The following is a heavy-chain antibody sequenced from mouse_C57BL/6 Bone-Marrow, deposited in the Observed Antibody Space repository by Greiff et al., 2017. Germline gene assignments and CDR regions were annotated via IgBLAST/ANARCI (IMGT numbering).Heavy chain of an antibody. J-gene: IGHJ2*01. CDR1: GYAFSSYW. D-gene: IGHD3-3*01. CDR2: IYPGDGDT. V-gene: IGHV1-80*01. Sequence: LVESGAELVKPGASVKISCKASGYAFSSYWMNWVKQRPGKGLEWIGQIYPGDGDTNYNGKFKGKATLTADKSSSTAYMQRSSLTSEDSAVYFCAREGGLPPFDYWGQGTTLTVSS. CDR3: AREGGLPPFDY.